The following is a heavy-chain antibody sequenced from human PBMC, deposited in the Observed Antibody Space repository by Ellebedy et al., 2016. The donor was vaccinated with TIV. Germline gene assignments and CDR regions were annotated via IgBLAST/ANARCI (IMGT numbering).Heavy chain of an antibody. V-gene: IGHV1-69*05. CDR3: ARGGYCSGGACPHNWFDP. J-gene: IGHJ5*02. Sequence: ASVKVSCXASGGTFSSYAISWVRQAPGQGLEWMGGIIVIYGTANYAQKFQGRVTMTRDTSTSTVYMELSSLRSEDTAVYYCARGGYCSGGACPHNWFDPWGQGTLVTVSS. CDR1: GGTFSSYA. CDR2: IIVIYGTA. D-gene: IGHD2-15*01.